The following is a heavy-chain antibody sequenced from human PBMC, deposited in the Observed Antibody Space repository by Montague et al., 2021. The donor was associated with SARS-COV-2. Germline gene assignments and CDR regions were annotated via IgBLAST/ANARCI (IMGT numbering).Heavy chain of an antibody. D-gene: IGHD1-26*01. CDR3: ARGIVGATVPLDYYYGMDV. CDR1: GFTFGDHG. J-gene: IGHJ6*02. V-gene: IGHV3-20*04. Sequence: SLRLSCAASGFTFGDHGMSWVRQAPGKGLEWVSGINWNGGSTGYADSVKGRFTISRDNAKNSLYMQMGSLRAEDTALYYCARGIVGATVPLDYYYGMDVWGQGTTVTVSS. CDR2: INWNGGST.